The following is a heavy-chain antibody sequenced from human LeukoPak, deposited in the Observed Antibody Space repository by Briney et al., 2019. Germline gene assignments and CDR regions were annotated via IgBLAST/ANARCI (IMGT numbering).Heavy chain of an antibody. D-gene: IGHD5-12*01. CDR1: GGTFSSYA. CDR2: IIPILGIA. CDR3: ARECVVATFQTVFDY. V-gene: IGHV1-69*04. Sequence: SVKVSCKASGGTFSSYAISWVRQAPGQGLEWMGRIIPILGIANYAQKFQGRVTITADKSTSTAYMELSSLRSEDTAVYYCARECVVATFQTVFDYWGQGTLVTVSS. J-gene: IGHJ4*02.